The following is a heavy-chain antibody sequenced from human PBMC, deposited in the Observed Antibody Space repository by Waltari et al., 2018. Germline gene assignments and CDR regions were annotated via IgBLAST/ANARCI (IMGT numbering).Heavy chain of an antibody. CDR2: VKSKADGGTT. D-gene: IGHD3-10*01. J-gene: IGHJ4*02. CDR3: TTDATVRQYYGSGSPDY. V-gene: IGHV3-15*01. CDR1: GGSISSSSYY. Sequence: LQLQESGPGLVKPSETLSLTCTVSGGSISSSSYYWGWIRQAPGKGLEWVGRVKSKADGGTTDYAAPVKGRFTISRDDSKNTLYLQMNSLKTEDTAVYFCTTDATVRQYYGSGSPDYWGQGTLVTVSS.